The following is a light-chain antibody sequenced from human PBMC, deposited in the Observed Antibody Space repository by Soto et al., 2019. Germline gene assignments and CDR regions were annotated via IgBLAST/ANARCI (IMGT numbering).Light chain of an antibody. J-gene: IGLJ1*01. V-gene: IGLV2-18*02. Sequence: QSVLTQPPSVSGSPGQSVTISCTGTSSDVGSYNRVSWYQQPPGTAPKLMIYDVSNRPSGVPDRFSGSKSGNTASLTISGLQAEDEADYYCSSYTSSNTYVFGTGTKLTGL. CDR3: SSYTSSNTYV. CDR1: SSDVGSYNR. CDR2: DVS.